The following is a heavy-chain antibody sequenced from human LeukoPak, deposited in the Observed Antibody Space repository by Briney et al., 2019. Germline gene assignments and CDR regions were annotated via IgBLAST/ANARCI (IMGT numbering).Heavy chain of an antibody. CDR3: ARGIMITFGGVIQIDY. V-gene: IGHV1-8*01. D-gene: IGHD3-16*01. Sequence: ASVKVSCKASGYTFTSYDINWVRHATGQGLEWMGWMNPNSGNTGYAQKFQGRVTMTRNTSISTAYMELSSLRSEDTAVYYCARGIMITFGGVIQIDYWGQGILVTVSS. J-gene: IGHJ4*02. CDR2: MNPNSGNT. CDR1: GYTFTSYD.